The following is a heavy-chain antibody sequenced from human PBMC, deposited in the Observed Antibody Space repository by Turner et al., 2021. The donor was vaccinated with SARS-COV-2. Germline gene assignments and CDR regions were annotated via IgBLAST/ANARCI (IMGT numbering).Heavy chain of an antibody. D-gene: IGHD2-15*01. CDR1: GGPISDSY. Sequence: QVQLQESGPGLVKPSEILSLTCTVSGGPISDSYWSWIRQPAGKGLEWIGRIYTSGTTNYDPSLKGRVTMSIDTSKNQLSLNLISVTAADTAVYYCARERDGYCSSGIGYEVFEYWGQGALVTVSS. CDR2: IYTSGTT. V-gene: IGHV4-4*07. CDR3: ARERDGYCSSGIGYEVFEY. J-gene: IGHJ4*02.